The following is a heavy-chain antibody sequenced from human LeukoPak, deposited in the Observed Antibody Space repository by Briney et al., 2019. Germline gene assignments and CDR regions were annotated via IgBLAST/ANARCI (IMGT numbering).Heavy chain of an antibody. V-gene: IGHV3-23*01. CDR1: GLTFSSYG. Sequence: GGSLRLSCAASGLTFSSYGMSWVRQAPGKGLEWVSAISGSGGSTYYADSVKGRFTISRDNSKNTLYLQMNSLRAEDTAVYYCAKDGRIVYAMSWFDPWGQGTLVTVSS. J-gene: IGHJ5*02. CDR3: AKDGRIVYAMSWFDP. D-gene: IGHD2-8*01. CDR2: ISGSGGST.